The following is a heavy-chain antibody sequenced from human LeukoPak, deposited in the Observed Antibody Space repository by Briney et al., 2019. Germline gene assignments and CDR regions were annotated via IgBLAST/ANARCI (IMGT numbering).Heavy chain of an antibody. CDR1: GGSFSGYY. CDR3: ASGSTSIRYFDWLLSPHYGMDV. D-gene: IGHD3-9*01. J-gene: IGHJ6*02. CDR2: INHSGST. V-gene: IGHV4-34*01. Sequence: PSETLSLTCAVYGGSFSGYYWSWIRQSPGKGLEWIGEINHSGSTNYNPSLKSRVTISVDTSKNQFSLKLSSVTAADTAVYYCASGSTSIRYFDWLLSPHYGMDVWGQGTTVTVSS.